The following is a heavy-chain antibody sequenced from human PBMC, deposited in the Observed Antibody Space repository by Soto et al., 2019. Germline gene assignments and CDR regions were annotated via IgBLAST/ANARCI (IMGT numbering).Heavy chain of an antibody. CDR2: INHSGST. CDR1: GGSFSGYY. CDR3: ARGCGAAAANAYYYGMDV. V-gene: IGHV4-34*01. D-gene: IGHD6-13*01. Sequence: SETLSLTCAVYGGSFSGYYWSWIRPPPGKGLEWIGEINHSGSTNYNPSLKSRVTISVDTSKNQFSLKLSSVTAADTAVYYCARGCGAAAANAYYYGMDVWGQGTTVTASS. J-gene: IGHJ6*02.